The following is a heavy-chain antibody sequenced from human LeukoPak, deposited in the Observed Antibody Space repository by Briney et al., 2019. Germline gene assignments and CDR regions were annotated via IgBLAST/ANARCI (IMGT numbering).Heavy chain of an antibody. D-gene: IGHD3-22*01. V-gene: IGHV3-66*02. CDR3: ATEGQYYDSSGYPTWTFDS. CDR2: IYSGGST. CDR1: GFTVSSSY. Sequence: PGGSLRLSCAASGFTVSSSYTSWVRQAPGKGLEWVSVIYSGGSTYYADSVKGRFTISRDNSKNTLYLQMNSLRAEDTAVYYCATEGQYYDSSGYPTWTFDSWGQGTLVTVSS. J-gene: IGHJ4*02.